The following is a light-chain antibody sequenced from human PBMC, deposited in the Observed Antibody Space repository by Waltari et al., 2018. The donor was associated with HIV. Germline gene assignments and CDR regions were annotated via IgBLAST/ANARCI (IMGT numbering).Light chain of an antibody. V-gene: IGKV1-8*01. CDR2: AAS. Sequence: AIRMTQSPSSFSASTGDRVTITCRASQDISTFLTWYQQKPGKAPKVLIYAASTLQSGVPSRFNGSGSGTDFTLTISYLQSEDFATYYCQHYYSYPPWTFGRGTKVDIK. CDR3: QHYYSYPPWT. J-gene: IGKJ1*01. CDR1: QDISTF.